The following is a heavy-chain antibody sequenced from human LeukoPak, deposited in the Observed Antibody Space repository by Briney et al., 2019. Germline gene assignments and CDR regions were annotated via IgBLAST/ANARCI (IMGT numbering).Heavy chain of an antibody. CDR2: IKQDGSDE. D-gene: IGHD1-26*01. CDR1: GFIFSGYW. CDR3: ARVQWELRGVGSYFEY. V-gene: IGHV3-7*01. J-gene: IGHJ4*02. Sequence: GGSLRLSCVVSGFIFSGYWMSWVRQAPGKGLEWVANIKQDGSDEYYVGSVKGRFTMSRDKAKNSLYLQMNSLRAEDTAVYYCARVQWELRGVGSYFEYWGQGALVTVSS.